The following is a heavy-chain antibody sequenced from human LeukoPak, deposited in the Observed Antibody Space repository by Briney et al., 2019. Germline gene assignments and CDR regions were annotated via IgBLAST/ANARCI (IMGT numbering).Heavy chain of an antibody. CDR2: INPNSGGT. V-gene: IGHV1-2*06. CDR1: GYAFTGYY. CDR3: ARGYCSGGSCYSVENWFDP. J-gene: IGHJ5*02. D-gene: IGHD2-15*01. Sequence: ASVKVSCKAAGYAFTGYYMFWVRQAPGQGLEWMGRINPNSGGTNYAQKFQGRVTMTRDTSISTAYMELSRLRSDDTAVYYCARGYCSGGSCYSVENWFDPWGQGTLVTVSS.